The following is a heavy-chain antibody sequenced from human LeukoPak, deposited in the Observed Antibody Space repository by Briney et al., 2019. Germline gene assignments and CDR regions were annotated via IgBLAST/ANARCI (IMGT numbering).Heavy chain of an antibody. Sequence: SETLSLTCTVSGGSISSGGYYWSWIRQHPGKGLEWIVNIYNSESGYYNPSLKSRITISVDTSKNQFSLKLSSVTAADTAVYYCARDDYCSGGSCLKHFQHWGQGTLVTVSS. V-gene: IGHV4-31*03. J-gene: IGHJ1*01. D-gene: IGHD2-15*01. CDR3: ARDDYCSGGSCLKHFQH. CDR1: GGSISSGGYY. CDR2: IYNSESG.